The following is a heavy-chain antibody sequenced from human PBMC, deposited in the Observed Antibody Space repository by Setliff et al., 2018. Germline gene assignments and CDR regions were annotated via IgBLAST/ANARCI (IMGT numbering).Heavy chain of an antibody. D-gene: IGHD1-26*01. V-gene: IGHV4-39*07. CDR1: GGSISSGDYY. J-gene: IGHJ3*02. Sequence: SETLSLTCTVSGGSISSGDYYWSWIRQPPGKRLEWIGEIIHTGSINYNPSLKSRLTISRDTSKNQVSLKLNSVTAADTAVYYCARKGISALSGAFDMWGQGTMVTVSS. CDR2: IIHTGSI. CDR3: ARKGISALSGAFDM.